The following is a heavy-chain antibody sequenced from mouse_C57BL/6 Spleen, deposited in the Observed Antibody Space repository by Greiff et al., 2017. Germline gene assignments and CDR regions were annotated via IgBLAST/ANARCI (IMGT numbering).Heavy chain of an antibody. J-gene: IGHJ2*01. CDR3: TGEGYGNSFDY. Sequence: EVKLVESGEGLVKPGGSLKLSCAASGFTFSSYAMSWVRQTPEKRLEWVAYISSGGDYIYYADTVKGRFTISRDNARNTLYLQMSSLKSEDTAMYYCTGEGYGNSFDYWGQGTTLTVSS. CDR2: ISSGGDYI. V-gene: IGHV5-9-1*02. CDR1: GFTFSSYA. D-gene: IGHD2-1*01.